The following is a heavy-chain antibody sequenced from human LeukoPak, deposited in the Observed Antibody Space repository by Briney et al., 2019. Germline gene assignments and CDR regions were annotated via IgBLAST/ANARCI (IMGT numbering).Heavy chain of an antibody. CDR1: GFTVSSNY. CDR2: IYSGGST. V-gene: IGHV3-66*01. CDR3: ARVIPRIAAAGHDAFDI. D-gene: IGHD6-13*01. Sequence: GGSLRLSCAASGFTVSSNYMSWVRQAPGKGLEWVSVIYSGGSTYYADSVKGRFTISRDNSKNTLYLQMSSLRAEDTAVYYCARVIPRIAAAGHDAFDIWGQGTMVTVSS. J-gene: IGHJ3*02.